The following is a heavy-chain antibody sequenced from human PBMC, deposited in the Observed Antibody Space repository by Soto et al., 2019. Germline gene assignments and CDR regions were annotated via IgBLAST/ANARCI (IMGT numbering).Heavy chain of an antibody. J-gene: IGHJ6*03. CDR2: INPSGGST. CDR3: ASSIYWGHILHLDYYYMDV. D-gene: IGHD3-3*02. Sequence: GASVKVSCKASGYTFTSYYMHWVRQAPGQGLEWMGIINPSGGSTSYAQKFQGRVTMTRDTSTSTVYMELSSLRSENTAVYYCASSIYWGHILHLDYYYMDVWGKGTTVTVSS. V-gene: IGHV1-46*03. CDR1: GYTFTSYY.